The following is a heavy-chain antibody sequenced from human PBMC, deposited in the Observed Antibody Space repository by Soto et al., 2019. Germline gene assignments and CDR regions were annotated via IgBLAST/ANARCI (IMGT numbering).Heavy chain of an antibody. V-gene: IGHV4-59*08. CDR3: ERRGDGYHYLFDY. Sequence: QVQLQESGPGLVKPLETLSLTCTVSGGSISSYYWSWIRQPPGKVLEWIGDIYYSGNTNYNPSLKSRVTFSLDPSKHPFSLKMRSVTAADTAVYYCERRGDGYHYLFDYWGQGTLVTVSS. CDR2: IYYSGNT. J-gene: IGHJ4*02. CDR1: GGSISSYY. D-gene: IGHD5-12*01.